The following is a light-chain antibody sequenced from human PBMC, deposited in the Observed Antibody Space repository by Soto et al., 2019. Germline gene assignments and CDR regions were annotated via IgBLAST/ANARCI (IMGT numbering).Light chain of an antibody. CDR3: ASYTTSSTFV. V-gene: IGLV2-14*01. J-gene: IGLJ1*01. CDR1: SSNVGHYNY. CDR2: HVS. Sequence: QSVLAQPASVSGSPGQSITISCTGTSSNVGHYNYVSWYQQNQGKAPKLIIYHVSSRPSGVSNRFSASKSGNTASLTISGLQAEDEADYYCASYTTSSTFVFGTGTKVHRP.